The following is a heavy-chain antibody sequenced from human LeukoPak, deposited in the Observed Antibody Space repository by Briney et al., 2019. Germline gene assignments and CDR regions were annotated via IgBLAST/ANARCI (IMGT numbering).Heavy chain of an antibody. CDR3: AAMWSYYLIGAYWYFDL. J-gene: IGHJ2*01. CDR1: GFTFSSYW. CDR2: IKQDGSEK. V-gene: IGHV3-7*01. Sequence: GGSLRLSCAASGFTFSSYWMSWVRQAPGKGLEWVANIKQDGSEKYYVDSVKGRFTISRDNAKNSLYLQMNSLRAEDTAVYYCAAMWSYYLIGAYWYFDLWGRGTLVTVSS. D-gene: IGHD1-26*01.